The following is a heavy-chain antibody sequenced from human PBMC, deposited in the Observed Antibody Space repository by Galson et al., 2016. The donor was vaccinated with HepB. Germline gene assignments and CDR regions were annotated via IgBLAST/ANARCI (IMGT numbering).Heavy chain of an antibody. CDR2: ISRSGYST. Sequence: SLRLSCAASGFTFNNYGMTWVRQPPGKGLEVVSSISRSGYSTDYADSVKGRFTISRDNSKNTLYLQMNSPRAEDTAVYYCVQGSTAPAVWGKGTAVTVSS. J-gene: IGHJ6*04. CDR1: GFTFNNYG. D-gene: IGHD2-2*01. CDR3: VQGSTAPAV. V-gene: IGHV3-23*01.